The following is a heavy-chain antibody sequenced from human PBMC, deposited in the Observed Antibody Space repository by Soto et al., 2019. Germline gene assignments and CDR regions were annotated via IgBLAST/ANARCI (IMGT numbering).Heavy chain of an antibody. V-gene: IGHV3-23*01. CDR3: ARDGSSRSFQH. J-gene: IGHJ1*01. Sequence: EVQLLESGGGLVQPGGSLRLSCAASGFTFSSYAMSWVRQAPGKGLEWVSAISGSGGSTYYADSVKGRFTISRDNSKNTVYLQMNSLRAEDTAVYYCARDGSSRSFQHWGQGTLVTVSS. CDR2: ISGSGGST. CDR1: GFTFSSYA. D-gene: IGHD4-17*01.